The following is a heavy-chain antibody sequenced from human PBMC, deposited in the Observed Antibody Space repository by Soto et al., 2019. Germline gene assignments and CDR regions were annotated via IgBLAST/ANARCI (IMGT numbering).Heavy chain of an antibody. D-gene: IGHD4-4*01. CDR1: GGSISSYY. CDR2: IYYSGST. J-gene: IGHJ4*02. V-gene: IGHV4-59*08. CDR3: ARTVYSNYVGTYYFDY. Sequence: PSETLSLTCTVSGGSISSYYWSWIRQPPGKGLEWIGYIYYSGSTNYNPSLKSRVTISVDTSKNQFSLKLSSVTAADTAVFYCARTVYSNYVGTYYFDYWGQGTLVTVSS.